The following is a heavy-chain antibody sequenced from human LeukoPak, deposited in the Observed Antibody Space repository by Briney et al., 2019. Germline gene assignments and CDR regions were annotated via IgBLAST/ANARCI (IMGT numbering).Heavy chain of an antibody. V-gene: IGHV1-2*02. CDR1: GYTFTGYY. J-gene: IGHJ4*02. D-gene: IGHD6-19*01. CDR3: ASRSSGWRGDDY. Sequence: ASVKVSCKASGYTFTGYYMHWVRQAPGQGLEWMGWINPNSGGTNYAQKFQGRVTMTRDTSISTAYMELSRLRSGDTAVYYCASRSSGWRGDDYWGQGTLVTVSS. CDR2: INPNSGGT.